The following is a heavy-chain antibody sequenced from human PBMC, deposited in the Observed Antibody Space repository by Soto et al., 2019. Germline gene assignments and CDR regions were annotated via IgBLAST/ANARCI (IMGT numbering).Heavy chain of an antibody. CDR3: AASCVGCRGFNYYGMDV. CDR2: IYYSGST. D-gene: IGHD5-12*01. CDR1: GGSISSYY. V-gene: IGHV4-59*12. Sequence: PSETLALTCTVYGGSISSYYWSWIRQPPGKGLEWIGYIYYSGSTNYNPSLKSRVTISVDTSKNQFSLKLSSVTAADTAVYYCAASCVGCRGFNYYGMDVWGQGTTVTVSS. J-gene: IGHJ6*02.